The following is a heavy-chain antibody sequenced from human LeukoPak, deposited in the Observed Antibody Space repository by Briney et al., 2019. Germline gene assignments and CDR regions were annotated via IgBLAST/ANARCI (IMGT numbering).Heavy chain of an antibody. CDR2: ISSGGSTI. CDR3: AKATDWSSSWYFPLGYYYYGMDV. J-gene: IGHJ6*02. Sequence: MPGGSLRLSCAVSGFTFSDYYMSWIRQAPGKGLEWVSYISSGGSTISHADSVKGRFTISRDNAENSLYLQMNSLRAEDTAVYYCAKATDWSSSWYFPLGYYYYGMDVWGQGTTVTVSS. V-gene: IGHV3-11*01. CDR1: GFTFSDYY. D-gene: IGHD6-13*01.